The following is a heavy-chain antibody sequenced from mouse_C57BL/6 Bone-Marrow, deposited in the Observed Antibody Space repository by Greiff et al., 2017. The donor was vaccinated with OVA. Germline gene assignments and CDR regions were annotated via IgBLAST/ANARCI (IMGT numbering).Heavy chain of an antibody. CDR1: GYTFTEYT. Sequence: QVHVKQSGAELVKPGASVKLSCKASGYTFTEYTIHWVKQRSGQGLEWIGWFYPGSGSIKYNEKFKDKATLTADKSSSTVYMELSRLTSEDSAVYFCARHEDGGWLLHYFDYWGQGTTLTVSS. CDR2: FYPGSGSI. D-gene: IGHD2-3*01. CDR3: ARHEDGGWLLHYFDY. J-gene: IGHJ2*01. V-gene: IGHV1-62-2*01.